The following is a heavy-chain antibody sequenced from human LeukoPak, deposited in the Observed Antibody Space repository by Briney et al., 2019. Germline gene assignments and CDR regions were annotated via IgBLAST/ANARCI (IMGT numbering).Heavy chain of an antibody. CDR2: ISFDGGNK. CDR3: AKDDSKIQPFDY. Sequence: PGGSLRLSCAASGFTFSSYSMNWVRQAPGKGLEWVALISFDGGNKFYADSVKGRFTISRDNSKNTLFLQMNSLRVEDTAVYYCAKDDSKIQPFDYWGQGTLVTVSS. V-gene: IGHV3-30*18. D-gene: IGHD5-18*01. CDR1: GFTFSSYS. J-gene: IGHJ4*02.